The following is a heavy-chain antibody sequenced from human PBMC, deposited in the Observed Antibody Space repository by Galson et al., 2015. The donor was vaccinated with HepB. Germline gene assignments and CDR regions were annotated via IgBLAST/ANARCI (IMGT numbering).Heavy chain of an antibody. V-gene: IGHV3-30*03. CDR2: ISYDGSNK. CDR3: ARDYGDFNYFDY. D-gene: IGHD4-17*01. CDR1: GFTVSSNY. J-gene: IGHJ4*02. Sequence: SLRLSCAASGFTVSSNYMSWVRQAPGKGLEWVAVISYDGSNKYYADSVKGRFTISRDNSKNTLYLQMNSLRAEDTAVYYCARDYGDFNYFDYWGQGTLVTVSS.